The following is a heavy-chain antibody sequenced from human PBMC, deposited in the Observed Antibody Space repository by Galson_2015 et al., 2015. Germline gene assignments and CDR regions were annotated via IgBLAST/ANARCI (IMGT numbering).Heavy chain of an antibody. D-gene: IGHD2-2*01. J-gene: IGHJ4*02. CDR2: INPSGSST. Sequence: SVKVSCKASGYTFTSYYMHWVRQAPGQGLEWMGIINPSGSSTSYAQKFQGRVTMTRDTSTSTVYMELSSLRSEDTAVYYCARGPNLGYCSSTSCSPFDYWGQGTLVTVSS. CDR3: ARGPNLGYCSSTSCSPFDY. V-gene: IGHV1-46*01. CDR1: GYTFTSYY.